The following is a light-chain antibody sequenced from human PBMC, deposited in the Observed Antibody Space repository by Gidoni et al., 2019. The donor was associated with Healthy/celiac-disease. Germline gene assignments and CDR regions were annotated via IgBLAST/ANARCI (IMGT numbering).Light chain of an antibody. Sequence: SYELTQPPSVSVSPGQTARITCSGDALQKQYAYWYQQKPGQAPVLVIYKDRERPSGIPERFSGSSSGTTVTLTISGVQAEDEADYYCQSADSSGTYWVFGGGTKLTV. V-gene: IGLV3-25*03. CDR1: ALQKQY. CDR3: QSADSSGTYWV. CDR2: KDR. J-gene: IGLJ3*02.